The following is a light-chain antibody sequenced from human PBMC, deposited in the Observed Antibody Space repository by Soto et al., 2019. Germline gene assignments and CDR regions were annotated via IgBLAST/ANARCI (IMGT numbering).Light chain of an antibody. CDR3: CSYAGSYTYVL. J-gene: IGLJ3*02. CDR1: SSDVGGYDY. Sequence: QSVLTQLRSVSGSPGQSVTISCTGTSSDVGGYDYVSWYQHHPGKAPKLIIYDVSKRPSGVPDRFSGSESDNTASLTISGLQAEDEADYYCCSYAGSYTYVLFGGGTKLTVL. V-gene: IGLV2-11*01. CDR2: DVS.